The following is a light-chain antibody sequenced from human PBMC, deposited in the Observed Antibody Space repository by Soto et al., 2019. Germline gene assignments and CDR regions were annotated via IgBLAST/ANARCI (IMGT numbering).Light chain of an antibody. CDR2: KAS. CDR1: QTISSW. Sequence: DIQMTQSPSTLSAFVGDRVTITCRASQTISSWLAWYQQKPGKVPKLLIYKASSLESGVPSRFSGSGSGTEFTLTISSLQPDDFATYYCQQYNSYPITFGQGTRLEIK. J-gene: IGKJ5*01. V-gene: IGKV1-5*03. CDR3: QQYNSYPIT.